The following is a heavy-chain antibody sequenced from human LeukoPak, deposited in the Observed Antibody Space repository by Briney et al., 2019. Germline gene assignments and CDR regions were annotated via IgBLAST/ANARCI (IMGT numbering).Heavy chain of an antibody. Sequence: KTSETLSLTCIVSGGSISNYYWSWIRQPPGKGLEWIGYIHYSGSTNYNPSLESRATISLDTSKSQFSLKLSSVTAADTAIYYCARGYSSSWYYFDYWGQGPLVTVSS. V-gene: IGHV4-59*08. D-gene: IGHD6-13*01. J-gene: IGHJ4*02. CDR1: GGSISNYY. CDR3: ARGYSSSWYYFDY. CDR2: IHYSGST.